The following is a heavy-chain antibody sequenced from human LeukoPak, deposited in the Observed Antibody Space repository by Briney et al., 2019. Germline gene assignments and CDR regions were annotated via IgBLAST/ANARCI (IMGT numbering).Heavy chain of an antibody. J-gene: IGHJ4*02. V-gene: IGHV4-34*01. D-gene: IGHD2/OR15-2a*01. Sequence: SETLSLTCAVYGGSFSGYYWSWIRQPPGKGLEWIGEINHSGSTNYNPSLKSRVTMSVDTSKNQFSLKLSSVTAADTAVYYCARGGRAFDYWGQGTLVTVSS. CDR3: ARGGRAFDY. CDR2: INHSGST. CDR1: GGSFSGYY.